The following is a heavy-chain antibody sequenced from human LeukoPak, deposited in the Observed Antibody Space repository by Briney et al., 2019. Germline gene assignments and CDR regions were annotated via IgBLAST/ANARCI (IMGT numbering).Heavy chain of an antibody. CDR3: ARDGVDTAMDEWNGAGLPPFDY. Sequence: ASVKVSCKASGYTFTSYGISWVRQAPGQGREWMGWISAYNGNTNYAQKLQGRVTMPTDTSTSTAYMELRSLRSEHTAVHYVARDGVDTAMDEWNGAGLPPFDYWGQGTLVPLSS. CDR2: ISAYNGNT. V-gene: IGHV1-18*01. J-gene: IGHJ4*02. CDR1: GYTFTSYG. D-gene: IGHD5-18*01.